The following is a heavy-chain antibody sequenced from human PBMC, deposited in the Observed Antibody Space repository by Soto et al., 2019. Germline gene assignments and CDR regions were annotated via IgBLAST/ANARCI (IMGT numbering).Heavy chain of an antibody. V-gene: IGHV1-69*02. CDR1: GGTFSSYT. D-gene: IGHD3-22*01. J-gene: IGHJ5*02. Sequence: GASVKVSCKASGGTFSSYTISWVRQAPGQGLEWMGRIIPILGIANYAQKFQGRVTITADKSISTAYLQWSSLKASDTAMYYCARHSVGDSTRNNWFDPWGQGTLVTVSS. CDR2: IIPILGIA. CDR3: ARHSVGDSTRNNWFDP.